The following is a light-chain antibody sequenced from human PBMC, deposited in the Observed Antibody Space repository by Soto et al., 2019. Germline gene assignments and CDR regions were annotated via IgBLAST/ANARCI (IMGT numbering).Light chain of an antibody. J-gene: IGKJ5*01. V-gene: IGKV1-9*01. CDR3: QQLNTFPIT. CDR2: AAS. Sequence: DIQLTQSPSFLSASPGDRVTITCRASQGIRSYLAWYQQSPGRAPKLLIYAASTLQSEVPSRFSGSGSGTEFTLTISSLQPEDFATYYCQQLNTFPITFSQGTRLEIK. CDR1: QGIRSY.